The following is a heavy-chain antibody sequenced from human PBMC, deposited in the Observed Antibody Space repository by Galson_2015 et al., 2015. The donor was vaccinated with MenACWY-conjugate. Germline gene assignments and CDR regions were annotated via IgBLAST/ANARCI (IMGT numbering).Heavy chain of an antibody. CDR2: IKPDGSVS. D-gene: IGHD5-24*01. J-gene: IGHJ4*02. CDR3: ARRRWHQSEFDN. V-gene: IGHV3-7*01. Sequence: SLRLSCAASGFTFSTYWMSWVRQAPGKGLEWVASIKPDGSVSHYVDSVKGRFTISRDNAKNSLYLQMNSLRDEDTAVYYCARRRWHQSEFDNWGQGTLVTVTS. CDR1: GFTFSTYW.